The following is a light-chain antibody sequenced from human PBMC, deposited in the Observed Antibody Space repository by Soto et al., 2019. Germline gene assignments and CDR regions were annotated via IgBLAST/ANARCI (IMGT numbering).Light chain of an antibody. CDR3: QQHGTSPPSWT. J-gene: IGKJ1*01. CDR1: QSVTSNY. V-gene: IGKV3-20*01. Sequence: ETVLTQSPGTLSLSPGERATLFCRASQSVTSNYLAWYQQKPGQAPRLLIYGAASRATGLPDRFSGSGSGTDFTLTISRLEPEDVAVYYCQQHGTSPPSWTFGQGTKVEIK. CDR2: GAA.